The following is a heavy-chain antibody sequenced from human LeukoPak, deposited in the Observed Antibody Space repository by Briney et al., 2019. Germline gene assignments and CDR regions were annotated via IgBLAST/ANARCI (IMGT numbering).Heavy chain of an antibody. D-gene: IGHD3-22*01. CDR1: GFTFSIYA. J-gene: IGHJ4*02. CDR2: FSKSGTTT. V-gene: IGHV3-23*01. Sequence: GGSLRLSCAASGFTFSIYAMSWVRQAPGKGLEWVSTFSKSGTTTYYPGSMKGRFTISRDNSKNTLYLQMNSLRAEDTAVYYCAKRDTSGSYYFDSWGQGTQVTVSS. CDR3: AKRDTSGSYYFDS.